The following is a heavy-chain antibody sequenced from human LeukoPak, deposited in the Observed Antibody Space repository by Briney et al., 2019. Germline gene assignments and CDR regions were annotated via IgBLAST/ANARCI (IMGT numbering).Heavy chain of an antibody. CDR2: IYYSGST. CDR1: GGSISSSSYY. Sequence: SETLSLTCTVSGGSISSSSYYWGWIRQPPGKGLEWIGSIYYSGSTYNNPSLKSRVTISVDTSKNQFSLKLSSVTAADTAVYYCARQQDYSDSSGYYTPFDYWGQGTLVTVSS. V-gene: IGHV4-39*01. CDR3: ARQQDYSDSSGYYTPFDY. J-gene: IGHJ4*02. D-gene: IGHD3-22*01.